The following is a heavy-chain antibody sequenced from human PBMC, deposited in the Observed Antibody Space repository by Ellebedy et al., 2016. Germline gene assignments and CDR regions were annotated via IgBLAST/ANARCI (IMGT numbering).Heavy chain of an antibody. D-gene: IGHD3-9*01. J-gene: IGHJ4*02. CDR2: ISYDGSNK. CDR3: ARGRYFDWLFPFDY. CDR1: GFTFSSYA. Sequence: GESLKISXAASGFTFSSYAMHWVRQAPGKGLEWVVVISYDGSNKYYADSVKGRFTISRDNSKNTLYLQMNSLRAEDTAVYYCARGRYFDWLFPFDYWGQGTLVTVSS. V-gene: IGHV3-30-3*01.